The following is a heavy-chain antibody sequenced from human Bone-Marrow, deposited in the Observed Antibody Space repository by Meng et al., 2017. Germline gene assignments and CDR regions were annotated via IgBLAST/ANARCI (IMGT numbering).Heavy chain of an antibody. J-gene: IGHJ3*02. CDR2: IIPISGTA. Sequence: SVKVSRKASGFTFSSYAISWVRQAPGQGLEWMGGIIPISGTANYAQKFKGRVTITADESTSTAYMELSSLRSEDTAVYYCALSLLWFRELLLDAFVIWGQGTMVTVSS. CDR3: ALSLLWFRELLLDAFVI. V-gene: IGHV1-69*13. CDR1: GFTFSSYA. D-gene: IGHD3-10*01.